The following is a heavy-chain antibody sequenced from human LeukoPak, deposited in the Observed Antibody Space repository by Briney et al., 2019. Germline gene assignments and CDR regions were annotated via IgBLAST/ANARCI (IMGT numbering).Heavy chain of an antibody. CDR2: ISYDGSNK. D-gene: IGHD3-3*01. V-gene: IGHV3-30-3*01. CDR1: GFTFSSYA. CDR3: ARDAHFNDFHAGMDV. Sequence: GGSLRLSCAASGFTFSSYAMHWVRQAPGKGLEWVAVISYDGSNKYYADSVKGRFTISRDNSKNTLYLQMNSLRAEDTAVYYCARDAHFNDFHAGMDVWGQGTTVTISS. J-gene: IGHJ6*02.